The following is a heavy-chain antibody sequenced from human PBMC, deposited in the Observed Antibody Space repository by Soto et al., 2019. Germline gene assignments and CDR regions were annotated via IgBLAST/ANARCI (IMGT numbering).Heavy chain of an antibody. J-gene: IGHJ4*02. V-gene: IGHV4-30-2*01. CDR1: GGSISSGGYS. CDR2: IYHSGST. D-gene: IGHD6-13*01. Sequence: PSETLSLTCAVSGGSISSGGYSWSWIRQPPGKGLEWIGYIYHSGSTYYNPSLKSRVTISVDRSKNQFSLKLSSVTAADTAVYYCARAGGAAPGHFDYWGQGTLVTVSS. CDR3: ARAGGAAPGHFDY.